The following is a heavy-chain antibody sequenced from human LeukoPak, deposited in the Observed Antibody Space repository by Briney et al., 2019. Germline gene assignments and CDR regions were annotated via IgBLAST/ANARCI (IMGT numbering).Heavy chain of an antibody. Sequence: GASVKVSCKAFGYTFTSYDINWVRQATGQGLEWMGWMNPNSGNTGYAQKFQGRVTITADESTSTAYMELSSLRSEDTAVYYCARSPARDYYDSSGYYREIDYWGQGTLVTVSS. D-gene: IGHD3-22*01. V-gene: IGHV1-8*03. CDR2: MNPNSGNT. CDR1: GYTFTSYD. CDR3: ARSPARDYYDSSGYYREIDY. J-gene: IGHJ4*02.